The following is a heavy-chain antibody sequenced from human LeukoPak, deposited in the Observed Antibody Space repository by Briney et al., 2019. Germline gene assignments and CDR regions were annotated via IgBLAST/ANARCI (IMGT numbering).Heavy chain of an antibody. J-gene: IGHJ6*03. D-gene: IGHD3-16*01. Sequence: PSETLSLTCTVSGGSMRSFCWTWIRQTSGKGLDWIGRVCSSGTTTYNPSLKSRVTMSLDASKNEFSLKLRSVTATDTAMYYSARDQNTWSYRYYFYMDVWGKGTTVTVSS. CDR1: GGSMRSFC. CDR2: VCSSGTT. V-gene: IGHV4-4*07. CDR3: ARDQNTWSYRYYFYMDV.